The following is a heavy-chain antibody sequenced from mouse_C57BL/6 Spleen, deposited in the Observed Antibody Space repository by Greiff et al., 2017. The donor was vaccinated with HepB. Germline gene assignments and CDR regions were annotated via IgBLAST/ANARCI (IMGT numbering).Heavy chain of an antibody. CDR2: IDPENGDT. V-gene: IGHV14-4*01. D-gene: IGHD2-2*01. CDR3: TTRAMVTAFAY. Sequence: EVMLQQSGAELVRPGASVKLSCTASGFNIKDDYMHWVKQRPEQGLEWIGWIDPENGDTEYASKFQGKATITADTSSNTAYLQLSSLTSEDTAVYYCTTRAMVTAFAYWGQGTLVTVSA. J-gene: IGHJ3*01. CDR1: GFNIKDDY.